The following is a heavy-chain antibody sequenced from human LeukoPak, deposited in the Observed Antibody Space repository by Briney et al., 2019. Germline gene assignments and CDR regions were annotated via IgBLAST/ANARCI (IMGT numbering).Heavy chain of an antibody. J-gene: IGHJ6*02. V-gene: IGHV3-23*01. CDR1: GFTFSNYN. Sequence: GGSLRLSCVASGFTFSNYNMNWVRQAPGKGLEWVSAISGSGGSTYYADSVKGRFTISRDNSKNTLYLQMNSLRAEDTAVYYCAKDHYSSTSCYDYYYYYGMDVWGQGTTVTVSS. D-gene: IGHD2-2*01. CDR2: ISGSGGST. CDR3: AKDHYSSTSCYDYYYYYGMDV.